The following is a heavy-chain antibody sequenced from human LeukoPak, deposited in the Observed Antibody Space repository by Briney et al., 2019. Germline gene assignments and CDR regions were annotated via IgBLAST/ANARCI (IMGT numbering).Heavy chain of an antibody. Sequence: PSETLSLTCTVSGGSISSYYWSWIRQPPGKGLEWIGYIYYSGSTNYNPSLKSRVTISVDTSKNQFSLKLSSVTAADTAVYYCAREALLYGSRSYFDYWGQRTLVTVSS. CDR1: GGSISSYY. J-gene: IGHJ4*02. D-gene: IGHD3-10*01. V-gene: IGHV4-59*01. CDR2: IYYSGST. CDR3: AREALLYGSRSYFDY.